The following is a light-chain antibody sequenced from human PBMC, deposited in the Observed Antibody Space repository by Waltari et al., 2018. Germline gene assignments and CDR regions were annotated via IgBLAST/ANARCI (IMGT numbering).Light chain of an antibody. V-gene: IGKV6-21*01. Sequence: DIVLTQAPDFQSVTPNEKVPITCRASQSVGTDLHWYQHKPGHAPRVLIKNVYQPFSGVPSRFSGSGSGTLFTLTIDGLETEDVATYYCHQSSSLPQSFGPGTKVEIK. J-gene: IGKJ3*01. CDR2: NVY. CDR1: QSVGTD. CDR3: HQSSSLPQS.